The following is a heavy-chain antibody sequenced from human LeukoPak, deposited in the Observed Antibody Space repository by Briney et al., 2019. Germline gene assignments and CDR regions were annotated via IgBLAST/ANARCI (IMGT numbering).Heavy chain of an antibody. CDR2: INSDGSNT. V-gene: IGHV3-74*01. D-gene: IGHD3-22*01. J-gene: IGHJ4*02. CDR3: AKDVYYDSSGPLHY. CDR1: GFTFSNYW. Sequence: GGSLRLSCAASGFTFSNYWMHWVRQAPGKGQAGVSRINSDGSNTIYADSVKGRFTISRDNAKNSLYLQMNSLRAEDTALYYCAKDVYYDSSGPLHYWGQGTLVTVSS.